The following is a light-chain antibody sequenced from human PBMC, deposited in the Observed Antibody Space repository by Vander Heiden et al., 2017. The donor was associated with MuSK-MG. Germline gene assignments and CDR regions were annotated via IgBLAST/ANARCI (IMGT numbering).Light chain of an antibody. Sequence: EIVVTQAPATLSVSPGERATLACRASQSVSSNLAWYQQKPGQAPRLLIYGASTRATGIPARFSGSGSGTEFTLTISSLQSEDFAVYYCQQYNNWPPFTFGRGTKVDIK. CDR3: QQYNNWPPFT. CDR2: GAS. CDR1: QSVSSN. J-gene: IGKJ3*01. V-gene: IGKV3-15*01.